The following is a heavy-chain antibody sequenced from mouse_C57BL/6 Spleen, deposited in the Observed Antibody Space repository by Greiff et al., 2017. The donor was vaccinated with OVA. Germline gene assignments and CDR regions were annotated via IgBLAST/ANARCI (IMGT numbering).Heavy chain of an antibody. D-gene: IGHD1-1*01. CDR1: GYAFSSYW. J-gene: IGHJ3*01. CDR2: IYPGDGDT. Sequence: VQLVESGAELVKPGASVKISCKASGYAFSSYWMNWVKQRPGKGLEWIGQIYPGDGDTNYNGKFKGKATLTADKSSSTAYMQLSSLTSEDSAVYFCAREADYYGSSYIAYWGQGTLVTVSA. V-gene: IGHV1-80*01. CDR3: AREADYYGSSYIAY.